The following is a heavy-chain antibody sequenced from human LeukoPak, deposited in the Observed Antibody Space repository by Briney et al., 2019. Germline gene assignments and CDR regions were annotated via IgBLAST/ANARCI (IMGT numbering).Heavy chain of an antibody. CDR2: IYYSGST. CDR3: ARGPSYKYALDI. CDR1: GGSISSYY. V-gene: IGHV4-59*01. D-gene: IGHD5-24*01. Sequence: SETLSLTCTVSGGSISSYYWSWIRQPPGKGLEWIGYIYYSGSTNYNPSLKSRVTISVDTSKNQFSLKLSSVTAADTAVYYCARGPSYKYALDIWGQGTMVTVSS. J-gene: IGHJ3*02.